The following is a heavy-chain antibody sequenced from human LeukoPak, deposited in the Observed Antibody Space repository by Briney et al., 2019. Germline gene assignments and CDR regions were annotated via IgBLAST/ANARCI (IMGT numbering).Heavy chain of an antibody. CDR3: ARGQDYFDSEYYFDY. CDR2: VYYSGST. D-gene: IGHD3-22*01. V-gene: IGHV4-59*01. CDR1: GGSITSYY. J-gene: IGHJ4*02. Sequence: SETLSLTCAVSGGSITSYYWSWIRQPPGKRLEWIGYVYYSGSTNYNPSLKSRLSISVDTSKNQFSLKLSSVTAADTAVYYSARGQDYFDSEYYFDYWGQGTLVTVSS.